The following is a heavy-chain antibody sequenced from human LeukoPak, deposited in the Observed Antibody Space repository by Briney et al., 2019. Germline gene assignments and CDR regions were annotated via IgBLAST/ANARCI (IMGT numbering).Heavy chain of an antibody. CDR3: ARADSDAFDI. J-gene: IGHJ3*02. Sequence: ASVKVSRKASGYTFTDYYMHWVRQAPGQGLEWMGWINPNSGDTNYAQKFQGRVTMTRDTSISIAYMELSRLRSDDTAVYYCARADSDAFDIWGQGTMVTVSS. CDR2: INPNSGDT. CDR1: GYTFTDYY. V-gene: IGHV1-2*02.